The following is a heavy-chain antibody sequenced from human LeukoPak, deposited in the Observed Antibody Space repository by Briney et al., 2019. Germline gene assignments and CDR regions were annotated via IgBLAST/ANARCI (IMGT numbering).Heavy chain of an antibody. CDR1: GYTFTSYG. J-gene: IGHJ4*02. D-gene: IGHD3-22*01. CDR2: ISAYNGNT. CDR3: ARYYYDGSGYYLVSFGFDY. V-gene: IGHV1-18*01. Sequence: ASVKVSCKASGYTFTSYGISWVRQAPGQGLEWMGWISAYNGNTNYAQKLQGRVTMTTDTSTSTAYMELRSLRSDDTAVYYCARYYYDGSGYYLVSFGFDYWGQGTLVTVSS.